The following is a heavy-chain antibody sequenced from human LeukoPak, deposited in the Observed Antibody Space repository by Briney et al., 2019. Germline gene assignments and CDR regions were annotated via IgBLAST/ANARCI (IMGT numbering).Heavy chain of an antibody. CDR3: ASLYAPRITMVRDAVDI. Sequence: GGSLRLSCVATGFSFSSYSMNWVRQAPGKGLEWVSSISSSSSYIYYADSVKGRFTISRDNAKNSLYLQMNSLRAEDTAVYYCASLYAPRITMVRDAVDIWGQGTMVTVSS. V-gene: IGHV3-21*01. J-gene: IGHJ3*02. CDR1: GFSFSSYS. CDR2: ISSSSSYI. D-gene: IGHD3-10*01.